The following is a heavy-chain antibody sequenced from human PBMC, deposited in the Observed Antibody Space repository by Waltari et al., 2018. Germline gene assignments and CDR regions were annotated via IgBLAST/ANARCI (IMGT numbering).Heavy chain of an antibody. J-gene: IGHJ4*02. CDR1: GFTFSRYA. V-gene: IGHV3-33*06. Sequence: QVQLVESGGGVVQPGRSRRLSCAASGFTFSRYALRWVRQAPGKGLGWVAVIWYDGSYKFYADSVKGRFSISRDNPKNTLHLQMDSLRAEDSAIYYCAKDGSASRLVRYYLDSWGPGTLVTVSS. D-gene: IGHD2-8*02. CDR3: AKDGSASRLVRYYLDS. CDR2: IWYDGSYK.